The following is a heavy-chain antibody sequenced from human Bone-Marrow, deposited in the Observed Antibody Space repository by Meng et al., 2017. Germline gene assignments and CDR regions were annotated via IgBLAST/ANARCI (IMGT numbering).Heavy chain of an antibody. D-gene: IGHD2-8*01. CDR1: GFTFTNYA. J-gene: IGHJ3*02. Sequence: GESLKISCAASGFTFTNYAMHWVRQAPGKGLEWVAVISYDGSNRYYADSVKGRFTISRDNAKNSLYLQMNSLRAEDTAVYYCARDFEWPYDAFDIWGQGTMVTVSS. CDR3: ARDFEWPYDAFDI. V-gene: IGHV3-30*04. CDR2: ISYDGSNR.